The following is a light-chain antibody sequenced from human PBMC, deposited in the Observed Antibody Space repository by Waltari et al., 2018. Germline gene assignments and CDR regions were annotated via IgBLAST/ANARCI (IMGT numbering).Light chain of an antibody. CDR3: QQRSNWPGLT. CDR2: DAS. CDR1: QSVSSY. Sequence: EIVLTQSPATLSLSPGDRATLSCRASQSVSSYLAWYQQKPGQAPRLLIYDASNRATGIPARVSGSGSGTDFTLTISSLEPEDFAVYYCQQRSNWPGLTFGGGTKVEIK. J-gene: IGKJ4*01. V-gene: IGKV3-11*01.